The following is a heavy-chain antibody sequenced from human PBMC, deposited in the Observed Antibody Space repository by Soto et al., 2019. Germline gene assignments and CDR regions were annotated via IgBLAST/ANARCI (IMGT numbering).Heavy chain of an antibody. V-gene: IGHV3-23*01. Sequence: EEQLLESGGGLVQPGGSLRLSCAASGFTFNNYAMTWVRQAPGKGLEWISSISGDGRSTYYADSVRGRFTISRDNSKNTLFLQMNSLRAEDTAVYFCAKPSWNFAFDIWGQGTMVTVSS. CDR1: GFTFNNYA. CDR2: ISGDGRST. CDR3: AKPSWNFAFDI. J-gene: IGHJ3*02. D-gene: IGHD1-7*01.